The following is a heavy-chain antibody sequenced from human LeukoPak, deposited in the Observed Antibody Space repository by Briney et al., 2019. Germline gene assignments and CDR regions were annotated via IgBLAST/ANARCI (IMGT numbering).Heavy chain of an antibody. Sequence: ASVKVSCKASGYTFTSYGISWVRQAPGQGLEWMGWINTNTGNPTYAQGFTGRFVFSLDTSVSTAYLQISSLKAEDTAVYYCARFSRGYSGYDTSLWDYWGQGTLVTVSS. D-gene: IGHD5-12*01. J-gene: IGHJ4*02. CDR3: ARFSRGYSGYDTSLWDY. V-gene: IGHV7-4-1*02. CDR2: INTNTGNP. CDR1: GYTFTSYG.